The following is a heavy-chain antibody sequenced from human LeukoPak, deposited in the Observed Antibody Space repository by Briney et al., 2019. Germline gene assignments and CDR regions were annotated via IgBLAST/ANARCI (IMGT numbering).Heavy chain of an antibody. Sequence: SVKVSCKASGGTFSSYAISWVRQAPGQGLEWMGGIIPIFGTANYAQKFQGRVTITADESTSTAYMELSSLKSEDTAVYYCGRVTATTLTYYYGMDVWGQGTTVTVSS. CDR1: GGTFSSYA. J-gene: IGHJ6*02. CDR3: GRVTATTLTYYYGMDV. V-gene: IGHV1-69*13. CDR2: IIPIFGTA. D-gene: IGHD2-21*02.